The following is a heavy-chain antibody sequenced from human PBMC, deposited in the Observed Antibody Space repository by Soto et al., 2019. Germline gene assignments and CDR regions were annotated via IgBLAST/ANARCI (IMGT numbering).Heavy chain of an antibody. Sequence: EVQLVESGGGLVQPGGSLRLSCAASGFTFSSYEMNWVRQAPGKGLEWVSYISSSGSTIYYADSVKGRFTISRDNAKNSLYLQLNALRADDTAVYYCAKDKPGTTSFDYWGQGTLVTVSS. D-gene: IGHD1-1*01. CDR1: GFTFSSYE. CDR2: ISSSGSTI. V-gene: IGHV3-48*03. CDR3: AKDKPGTTSFDY. J-gene: IGHJ4*02.